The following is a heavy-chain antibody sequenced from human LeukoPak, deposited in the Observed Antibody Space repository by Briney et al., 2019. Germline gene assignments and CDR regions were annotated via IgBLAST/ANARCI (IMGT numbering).Heavy chain of an antibody. Sequence: SETLSLTCAVYGGSFSGYYWSWIRQPPGKGLEWIGEINHSGSTNYNPSLKSRVTISVDTSKNQFSLKLSSETAADTAVYYCARARTDGFDYWGQGTLVTVSS. V-gene: IGHV4-34*01. CDR2: INHSGST. J-gene: IGHJ4*02. CDR3: ARARTDGFDY. CDR1: GGSFSGYY.